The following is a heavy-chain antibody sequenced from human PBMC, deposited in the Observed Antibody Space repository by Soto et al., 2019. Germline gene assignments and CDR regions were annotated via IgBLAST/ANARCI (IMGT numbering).Heavy chain of an antibody. V-gene: IGHV4-34*01. CDR3: ASLYYDILTGYPVFYGMDV. CDR1: GGSFSGYY. J-gene: IGHJ6*02. D-gene: IGHD3-9*01. Sequence: SETLSLTCAVYGGSFSGYYWSWIRQPPGKGLEWIGEINHSGSTNYNPSLKSRVTISVDTSKNQFSLKLSSVTAADTAVYYCASLYYDILTGYPVFYGMDVWGQGTTVTVSS. CDR2: INHSGST.